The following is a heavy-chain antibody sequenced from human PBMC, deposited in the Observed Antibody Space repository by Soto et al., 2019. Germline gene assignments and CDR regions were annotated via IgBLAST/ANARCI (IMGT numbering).Heavy chain of an antibody. J-gene: IGHJ3*02. CDR2: ISYDGSNK. Sequence: PGGSLRLSCAASGFTFSSYAMHWVRQAPGKGLEWVAVISYDGSNKYYADSVKGRFTISRDNSKNTLYLQMNSLRAEDTAVYYCARDSYYDSSEIAFDIWGQGTMVTVS. CDR3: ARDSYYDSSEIAFDI. V-gene: IGHV3-30-3*01. D-gene: IGHD3-22*01. CDR1: GFTFSSYA.